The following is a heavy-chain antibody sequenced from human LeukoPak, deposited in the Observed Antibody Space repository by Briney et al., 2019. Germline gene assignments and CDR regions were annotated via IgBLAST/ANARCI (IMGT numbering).Heavy chain of an antibody. J-gene: IGHJ6*02. CDR2: ISAYNGNT. CDR3: ARDIGITIFGVVIRSDYYYGMDV. Sequence: EASVKVSCKASGNTFTAYHLHWVRQAPGQGLEWMGWISAYNGNTNYAQKLQGRVTMTTDTSTSTAYMELRSLRSDDTAVYYCARDIGITIFGVVIRSDYYYGMDVWGQGTTVTVSS. D-gene: IGHD3-3*01. V-gene: IGHV1-18*04. CDR1: GNTFTAYH.